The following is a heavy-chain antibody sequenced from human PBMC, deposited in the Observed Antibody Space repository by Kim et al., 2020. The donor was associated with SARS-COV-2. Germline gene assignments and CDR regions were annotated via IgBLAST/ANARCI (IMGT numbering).Heavy chain of an antibody. D-gene: IGHD6-13*01. Sequence: GGSLRLSCAASGFTVSSNYMSWVRQAPGKGLEWVSLIYSGGNTYYADSVKGRFTISRDTSKNTLYLQMNSLRVEDTAVYYCARVRGAAAGLCFDYWGQGT. V-gene: IGHV3-53*01. J-gene: IGHJ4*02. CDR1: GFTVSSNY. CDR3: ARVRGAAAGLCFDY. CDR2: IYSGGNT.